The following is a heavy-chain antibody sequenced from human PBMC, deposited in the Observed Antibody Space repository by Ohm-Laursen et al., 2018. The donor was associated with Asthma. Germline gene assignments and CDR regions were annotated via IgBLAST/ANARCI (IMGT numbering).Heavy chain of an antibody. J-gene: IGHJ6*02. D-gene: IGHD3-3*01. Sequence: SCKVSGYTLTELSMHWVRQAPGKGLEWVAVIWYDGSNKYYGDSVKGRFTISRDNSKNTVDLQMNSLRAEDTAVYYCARGYYDFWSGYWVPPLYYGMDVWGQGTTVTVPS. V-gene: IGHV3-33*01. CDR2: IWYDGSNK. CDR1: GYTLTELS. CDR3: ARGYYDFWSGYWVPPLYYGMDV.